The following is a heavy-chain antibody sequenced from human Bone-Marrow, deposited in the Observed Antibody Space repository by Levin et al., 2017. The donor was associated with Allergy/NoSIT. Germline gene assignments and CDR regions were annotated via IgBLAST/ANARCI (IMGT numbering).Heavy chain of an antibody. CDR2: IDPTRGAT. Sequence: GESLKISCSVSGYTFSDYYIHWIRETPGQGLEWIGWIDPTRGATQFAEKFHARVVLTRDSSISTAYMELGKLRSDDTALYYCARGGASSNDYWGQGTLVTVSS. CDR1: GYTFSDYY. V-gene: IGHV1-2*02. CDR3: ARGGASSNDY. D-gene: IGHD6-13*01. J-gene: IGHJ4*02.